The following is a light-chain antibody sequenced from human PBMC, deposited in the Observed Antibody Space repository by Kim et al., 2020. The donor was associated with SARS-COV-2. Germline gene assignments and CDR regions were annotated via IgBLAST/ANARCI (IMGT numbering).Light chain of an antibody. V-gene: IGKV3-11*01. CDR3: QQRTNWPMYT. Sequence: LAPGERATLSCRASPSVSRFLFWYQQKPGQAPRLLMSDASNRATGIPARFSAGGSGTDFTLTISSLEPEDFAVYYCQQRTNWPMYTFGQGTKLEI. CDR1: PSVSRF. CDR2: DAS. J-gene: IGKJ2*01.